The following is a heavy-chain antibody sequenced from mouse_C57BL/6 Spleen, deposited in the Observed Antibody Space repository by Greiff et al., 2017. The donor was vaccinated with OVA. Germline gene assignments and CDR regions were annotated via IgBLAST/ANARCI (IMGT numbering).Heavy chain of an antibody. D-gene: IGHD1-1*02. V-gene: IGHV1-80*01. CDR2: IYPGDGDI. J-gene: IGHJ4*01. CDR1: GYAFSSYW. Sequence: VQLQQSGAELVKPGGSVKISCKASGYAFSSYWMNWVKQRHGKGLEWIGQIYPGDGDINYNGKFKGKATLTADKSSSSAYMQLSSLTSEDSADYFRARSDYDYYEMEYWGQGTSVTVSS. CDR3: ARSDYDYYEMEY.